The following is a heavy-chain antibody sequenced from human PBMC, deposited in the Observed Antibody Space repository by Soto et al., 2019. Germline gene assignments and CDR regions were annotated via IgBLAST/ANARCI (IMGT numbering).Heavy chain of an antibody. CDR2: ISYDGSDK. D-gene: IGHD1-1*01. CDR1: GFAFSVYA. J-gene: IGHJ6*02. CDR3: ARDRGRTDYYAMDV. Sequence: QVHLLESGGGVVLPGRSLRLSCAAPGFAFSVYAMHWVRQAPGKGLEWVSLISYDGSDKYYADSVKGRFTITRDTSKSTLYLQMSSLRADDTAGYFCARDRGRTDYYAMDVWGQGTTVTVSS. V-gene: IGHV3-30-3*01.